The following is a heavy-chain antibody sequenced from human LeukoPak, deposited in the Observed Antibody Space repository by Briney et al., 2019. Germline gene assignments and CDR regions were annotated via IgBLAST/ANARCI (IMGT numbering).Heavy chain of an antibody. CDR3: ARVSPDREGSGSFDY. CDR2: MFHSGRT. V-gene: IGHV4-39*01. J-gene: IGHJ4*02. D-gene: IGHD3-10*01. Sequence: SETLSLTCTVSGVSISSNSYYWGWIRQPPGKGLESIGNMFHSGRTYYNPSLKSRDTISVDTSKNQFSLKLNSVTAADTAVYYCARVSPDREGSGSFDYWDQGTLVTVSS. CDR1: GVSISSNSYY.